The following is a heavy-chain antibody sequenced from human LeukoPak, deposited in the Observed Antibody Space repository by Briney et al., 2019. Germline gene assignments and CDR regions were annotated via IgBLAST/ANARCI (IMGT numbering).Heavy chain of an antibody. CDR2: IIPILGIA. J-gene: IGHJ1*01. CDR3: ARPYGDFEYFQH. CDR1: GGTFMSYA. D-gene: IGHD4-17*01. V-gene: IGHV1-69*04. Sequence: GASVKVSCKASGGTFMSYAISWVRQAPAQGLEWMGRIIPILGIANYAQKFQGRVTITADKSTSTAYMELSSLRSEDTAVYYCARPYGDFEYFQHWGQGTLVTVSS.